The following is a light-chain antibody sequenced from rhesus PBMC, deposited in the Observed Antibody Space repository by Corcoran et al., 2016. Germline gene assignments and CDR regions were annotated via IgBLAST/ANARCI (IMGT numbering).Light chain of an antibody. CDR1: QSLTNW. CDR2: KAV. CDR3: QQYSSSPLT. Sequence: DIQLTQSPSSLSASVGATVTITCRPSQSLTNWLAWYQQKPGKAPNLLFYKAVSLQNGVPSRVSGSGSGTDFTLTISSLQSEELATYFCQQYSSSPLTFGGGTKV. V-gene: IGKV1-22*01. J-gene: IGKJ4*01.